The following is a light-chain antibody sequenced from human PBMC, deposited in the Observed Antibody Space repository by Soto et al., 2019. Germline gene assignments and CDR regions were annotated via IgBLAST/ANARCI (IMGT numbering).Light chain of an antibody. CDR1: NSDVGGYNY. CDR3: CSYAGSYTFPYV. Sequence: QSVLAQPRSVSGSPGQSVTISCTGTNSDVGGYNYVSWYQQHPGKAPKLMIYDVSKRPSGVPDRFSGSKSGNTASLTISGLQAEDEADYYCCSYAGSYTFPYVFGTGTKVTV. V-gene: IGLV2-11*01. CDR2: DVS. J-gene: IGLJ1*01.